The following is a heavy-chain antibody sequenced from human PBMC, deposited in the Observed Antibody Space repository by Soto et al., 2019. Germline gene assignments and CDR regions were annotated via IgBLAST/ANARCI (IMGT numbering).Heavy chain of an antibody. CDR3: ARGSLGNYYNDY. CDR1: GFTFSRDW. CDR2: IKGDGTIT. D-gene: IGHD3-10*01. V-gene: IGHV3-74*01. Sequence: EVQLVESGGGLVQPGGSLRLSCAASGFTFSRDWMHWVRQSPGKGLVWVSRIKGDGTITNYADSVKGRFTTSRDNAKNTAYLQLNSLTTEDTAVYYCARGSLGNYYNDYWGQGTLGTVSS. J-gene: IGHJ4*02.